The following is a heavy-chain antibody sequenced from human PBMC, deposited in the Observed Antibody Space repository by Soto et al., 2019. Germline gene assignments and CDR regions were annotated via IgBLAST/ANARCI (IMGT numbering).Heavy chain of an antibody. D-gene: IGHD3-22*01. Sequence: ASVKVSCKASGYTFTSYDINWVRQATGQGLEWMGWMNPNSGNTGYAQKFQGRVTMTRNTSISTAYMELSSLRSEDTAVYYCARVIDYYDSSRLYSWFYPWGQGTLVTVSS. J-gene: IGHJ5*02. CDR3: ARVIDYYDSSRLYSWFYP. CDR1: GYTFTSYD. CDR2: MNPNSGNT. V-gene: IGHV1-8*01.